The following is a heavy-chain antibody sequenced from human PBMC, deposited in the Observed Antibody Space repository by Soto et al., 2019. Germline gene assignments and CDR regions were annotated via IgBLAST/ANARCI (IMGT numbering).Heavy chain of an antibody. Sequence: GSALKISSGVSVYIFPSYWIGWGRQIRGRLLWLVGRTAPSDYTTNYSPAFQGHVTISTDKSVSTAYSQWDSLKDSDSAMYYCVRLSMRYIFWSGLYNYYGVDVWGQGTTVTVSS. CDR1: VYIFPSYW. CDR2: TAPSDYTT. CDR3: VRLSMRYIFWSGLYNYYGVDV. J-gene: IGHJ6*02. D-gene: IGHD3-3*01. V-gene: IGHV5-10-1*01.